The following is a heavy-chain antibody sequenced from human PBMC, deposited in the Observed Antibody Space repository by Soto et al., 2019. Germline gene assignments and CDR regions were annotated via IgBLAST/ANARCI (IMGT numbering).Heavy chain of an antibody. J-gene: IGHJ5*01. CDR1: GYTFTGYY. V-gene: IGHV1-46*01. Sequence: ASVKISCEASGYTFTGYYMHWVRQAPGQGLEWMGIINPSGGSTSYAQKFQGRVTMTRDTSTSTVYMELSSLRSEDTAVYYCARDIGITGTYLFDFWGQRSLDTGSS. CDR3: ARDIGITGTYLFDF. D-gene: IGHD1-20*01. CDR2: INPSGGST.